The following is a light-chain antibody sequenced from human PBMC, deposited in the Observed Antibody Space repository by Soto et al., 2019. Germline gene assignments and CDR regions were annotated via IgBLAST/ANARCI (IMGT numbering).Light chain of an antibody. J-gene: IGKJ4*01. CDR1: QSVRSY. Sequence: EIVLTQSPATLSFIPEERATLSFRSSQSVRSYLAWYQRKPGQAPRLLIYDASTRATGIPVKFSGSGSGTDFTLTMSSLQPEDFATYYCQQSYSTPLTFGGGAKVDI. CDR3: QQSYSTPLT. V-gene: IGKV3-11*01. CDR2: DAS.